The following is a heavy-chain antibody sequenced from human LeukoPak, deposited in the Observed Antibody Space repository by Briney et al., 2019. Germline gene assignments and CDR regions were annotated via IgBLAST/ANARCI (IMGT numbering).Heavy chain of an antibody. J-gene: IGHJ4*02. V-gene: IGHV3-7*01. CDR2: IKQDGSEK. Sequence: GGSLRLSCAASGFTFSSYWMSWVRQAPGKGLEWVANIKQDGSEKYYVDSVKGRFTISRDNAKNSLYLQMNSLRAEDTAVYYCARDLRHYYDSSGYLDYWGQGTLVTVSS. D-gene: IGHD3-22*01. CDR3: ARDLRHYYDSSGYLDY. CDR1: GFTFSSYW.